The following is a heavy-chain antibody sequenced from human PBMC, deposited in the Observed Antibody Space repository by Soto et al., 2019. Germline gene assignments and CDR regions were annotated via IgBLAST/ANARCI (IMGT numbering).Heavy chain of an antibody. D-gene: IGHD3-10*01. CDR3: ARVGGGGYYGSGSFWFDP. CDR2: IIPILGIA. Sequence: QVQLVQSGAEVKKPGSSVKVSCKASAGTFSSYTISWVRQAPGQGLEWMGRIIPILGIANYAQKFQGRVTITADKSTSTAYMELSSLRSEDTAVYYCARVGGGGYYGSGSFWFDPWGQGTLVTVSS. CDR1: AGTFSSYT. J-gene: IGHJ5*02. V-gene: IGHV1-69*02.